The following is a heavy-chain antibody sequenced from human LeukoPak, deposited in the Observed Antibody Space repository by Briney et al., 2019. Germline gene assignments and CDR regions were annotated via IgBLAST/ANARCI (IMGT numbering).Heavy chain of an antibody. D-gene: IGHD3-22*01. CDR3: ARVYYYDSSPDY. CDR2: INSDGSST. V-gene: IGHV3-74*01. CDR1: GFTFSSYW. Sequence: GGSLRLSCAASGFTFSSYWMHWVRQAPGKGLVWVSRINSDGSSTSYAGSVKGRFTISRANAKNTLYLQMNSLRAEDTAVYYCARVYYYDSSPDYWGQGTLVTVSS. J-gene: IGHJ4*02.